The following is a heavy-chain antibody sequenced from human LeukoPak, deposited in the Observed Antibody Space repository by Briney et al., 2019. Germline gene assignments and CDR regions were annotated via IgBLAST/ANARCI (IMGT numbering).Heavy chain of an antibody. CDR3: AREGYYGSGSPPSLYFDY. D-gene: IGHD3-10*01. CDR1: GFTFRNYV. CDR2: TSSDLNVK. V-gene: IGHV3-30-3*01. J-gene: IGHJ4*02. Sequence: GESLRLSCAASGFTFRNYVIHWVRQAPGKGLEWVAVTSSDLNVKLYADSVKGRFTISRDNSRSTLYLQMNSLRPEDTAIYYCAREGYYGSGSPPSLYFDYWGQGTLVTVSS.